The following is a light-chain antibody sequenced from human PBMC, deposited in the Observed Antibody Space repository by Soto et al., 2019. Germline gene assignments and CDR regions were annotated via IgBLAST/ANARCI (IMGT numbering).Light chain of an antibody. J-gene: IGKJ1*01. CDR2: GAS. Sequence: EIVMTQSPATLSVSPGERATLSCRASRTVSSNLAWYQQTPGQAPRLLIYGASTRATGIPARFSGSGSGTEFTLTISSLQSEDFAVYYCQQYNNWPSWTFGQGTKVEIK. CDR1: RTVSSN. V-gene: IGKV3-15*01. CDR3: QQYNNWPSWT.